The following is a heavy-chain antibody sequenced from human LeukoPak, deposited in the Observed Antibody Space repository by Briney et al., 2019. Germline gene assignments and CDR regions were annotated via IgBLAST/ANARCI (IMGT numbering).Heavy chain of an antibody. J-gene: IGHJ3*02. CDR2: IKQDGSEK. CDR1: GFTFSSYW. D-gene: IGHD6-19*01. V-gene: IGHV3-7*01. Sequence: PGGSLRLSCAASGFTFSSYWMSWVRQAPGKGLEWVANIKQDGSEKYYVDSVKGRFTISRDNAKNSLYLQMNSLRAEDTAVYYCARESSGWFGGDAFDIWGQGTMVTVSS. CDR3: ARESSGWFGGDAFDI.